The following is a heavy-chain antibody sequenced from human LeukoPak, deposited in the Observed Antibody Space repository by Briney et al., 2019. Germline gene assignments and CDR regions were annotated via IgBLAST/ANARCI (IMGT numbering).Heavy chain of an antibody. J-gene: IGHJ4*02. CDR3: ARVGRSGWTVDY. D-gene: IGHD6-19*01. V-gene: IGHV3-21*01. Sequence: KAGGSLRLSCAASGFDFSTYSIDWVRQAPGKGLEWVSYISSSSSNIYHAESVKGRFIISRDNAKNSLHLQMNSLRAEDTAVYYCARVGRSGWTVDYWGQGTLVTVSS. CDR2: ISSSSSNI. CDR1: GFDFSTYS.